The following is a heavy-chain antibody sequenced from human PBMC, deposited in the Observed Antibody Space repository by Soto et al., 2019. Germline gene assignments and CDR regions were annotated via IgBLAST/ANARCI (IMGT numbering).Heavy chain of an antibody. J-gene: IGHJ6*02. D-gene: IGHD2-8*01. V-gene: IGHV4-31*03. CDR1: GGSISSGGYY. CDR2: IYYSGST. CDR3: ARDSGGYCTYVVCYDYYYYGMDV. Sequence: SETLSLTCTVSGGSISSGGYYWSWIRQHPGKGLEWIGYIYYSGSTYYNPSLKSRVTISVDTSKNQFSLKLSSVTAADTAVYYCARDSGGYCTYVVCYDYYYYGMDVWGQGTTVTVS.